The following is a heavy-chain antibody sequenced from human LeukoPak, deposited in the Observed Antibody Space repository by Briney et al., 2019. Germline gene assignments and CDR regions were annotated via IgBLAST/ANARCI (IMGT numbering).Heavy chain of an antibody. Sequence: GGSLRLSCAASGFTFSSYSMNWVRQAPGKGLEWFSSISSSSSYIYYADSVKGRFTISRDNSKNTLYLQMNSLRAEDTALYYCAKIEDSTGTTDWGQGTLVTVSS. CDR3: AKIEDSTGTTD. CDR1: GFTFSSYS. V-gene: IGHV3-21*04. J-gene: IGHJ4*02. D-gene: IGHD1-1*01. CDR2: ISSSSSYI.